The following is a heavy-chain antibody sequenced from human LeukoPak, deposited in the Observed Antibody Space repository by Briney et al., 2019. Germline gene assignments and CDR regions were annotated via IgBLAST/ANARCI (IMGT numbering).Heavy chain of an antibody. Sequence: PGGSLRLSCAASGFTFSSYAMHWVRQAPGKGLELVAFVRYDGSNKYYADSVRGRFTISRDNSKNTLYLQMNSLRAEDTAVYYCAKEEQELRFLEWLLYYFDYWGQGTLVTVSS. CDR3: AKEEQELRFLEWLLYYFDY. V-gene: IGHV3-30*02. D-gene: IGHD3-3*01. J-gene: IGHJ4*02. CDR1: GFTFSSYA. CDR2: VRYDGSNK.